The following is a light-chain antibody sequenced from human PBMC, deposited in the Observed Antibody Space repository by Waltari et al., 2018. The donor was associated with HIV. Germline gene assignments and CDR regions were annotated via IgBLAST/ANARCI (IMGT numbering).Light chain of an antibody. J-gene: IGLJ3*02. CDR1: SSTPGTNT. CDR2: NNN. V-gene: IGLV1-44*01. Sequence: QSVLTQPSSASGTPGQRVTISCSGSSSTPGTNTVSWYQQVPGTSPKLLIYNNNQRPSGVPDRFSGSKSGTSASLAITGLQSEDEADYHCAAWDDSLNGQVVFGGGTKLTVL. CDR3: AAWDDSLNGQVV.